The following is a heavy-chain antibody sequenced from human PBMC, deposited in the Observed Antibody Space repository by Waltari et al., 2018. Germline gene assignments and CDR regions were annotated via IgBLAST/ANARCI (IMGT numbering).Heavy chain of an antibody. CDR2: IKEDGSEK. CDR1: GFTFSSYW. Sequence: EVQLVESGGGLVQPGGSLRLSCAASGFTFSSYWVSWVGQAPWKGLEEVANIKEDGSEKSYVDSVKGRFTISRDNAKNSLSLQMNSLRAEDTAVYYCARISSTATRDSWGRGTLVTVSS. V-gene: IGHV3-7*01. D-gene: IGHD6-6*01. CDR3: ARISSTATRDS. J-gene: IGHJ4*02.